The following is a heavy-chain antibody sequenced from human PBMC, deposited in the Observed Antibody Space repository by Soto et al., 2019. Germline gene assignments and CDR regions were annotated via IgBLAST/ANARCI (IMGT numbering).Heavy chain of an antibody. V-gene: IGHV4-4*02. CDR2: IHHSGST. CDR3: ARYDYGSGDDYNIDY. J-gene: IGHJ4*02. Sequence: HVQLQESGPGLVKPSGTLSLTCAVSGDSISTMNWWSWVRQPPGKGLVWIGEIHHSGSTNYNPSLMSRVTISVDKSKNQFSLKLTSVTAADTAVYYCARYDYGSGDDYNIDYWGQGTLVTVSS. CDR1: GDSISTMNW. D-gene: IGHD3-10*01.